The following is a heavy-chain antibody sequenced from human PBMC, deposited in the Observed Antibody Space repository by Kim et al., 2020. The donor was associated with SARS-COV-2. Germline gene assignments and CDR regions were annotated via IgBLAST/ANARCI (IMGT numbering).Heavy chain of an antibody. CDR3: ARARYCSDSNPSNCVGMDV. J-gene: IGHJ6*02. V-gene: IGHV4-4*07. CDR2: IYASGNT. CDR1: DDSIGSYY. Sequence: SETLSLTCTVSDDSIGSYYWSWIRQPAGKGLEWIGRIYASGNTNYSPSLKSRVTMSVDTSRNQFSLKLSSVTAADTALYYCARARYCSDSNPSNCVGMDVWGQGTTVTVSS. D-gene: IGHD2-15*01.